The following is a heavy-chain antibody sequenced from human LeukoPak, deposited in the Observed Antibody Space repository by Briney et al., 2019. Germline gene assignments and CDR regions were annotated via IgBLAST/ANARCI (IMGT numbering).Heavy chain of an antibody. J-gene: IGHJ4*02. CDR3: ARQVPTLRNYFDY. V-gene: IGHV3-64*01. Sequence: GGSLRLSCAASGFSFSSHAMHWVRQAPGKGLEYVSAISSNGGRTYYANSVKGRFTISRDNSKNTLYLQMGSLRAEDMAVYYCARQVPTLRNYFDYWGQGTLVTVSS. CDR1: GFSFSSHA. CDR2: ISSNGGRT.